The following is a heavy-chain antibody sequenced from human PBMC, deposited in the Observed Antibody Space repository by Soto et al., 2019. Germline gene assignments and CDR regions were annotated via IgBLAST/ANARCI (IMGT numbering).Heavy chain of an antibody. CDR2: ISGSGGST. CDR1: GFTFSSYA. D-gene: IGHD3-9*01. CDR3: ARREGRYFDWSRAFDT. Sequence: XGSLRLSCAASGFTFSSYAMSWVRQAPGKGLEWVSAISGSGGSTFYADSVKGRFTISRDNSKNTLYLQMNSLRAEDTAVYYCARREGRYFDWSRAFDTWGQGTMVTVSS. J-gene: IGHJ3*02. V-gene: IGHV3-23*01.